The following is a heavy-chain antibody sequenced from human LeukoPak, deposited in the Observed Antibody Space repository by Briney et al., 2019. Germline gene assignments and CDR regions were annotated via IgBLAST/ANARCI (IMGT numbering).Heavy chain of an antibody. CDR2: IRVDNGNT. CDR1: GYTFNTYG. D-gene: IGHD3-9*01. J-gene: IGHJ4*02. CDR3: ARAGTSDNIFSDY. V-gene: IGHV1-18*01. Sequence: GASVKVSCKASGYTFNTYGLSWVRQAPGQGLEWMGWIRVDNGNTKYAQEFQGRVTMTTDTPTSTAYMELRSLRSDDTAVYYCARAGTSDNIFSDYWGQGTLVTVSS.